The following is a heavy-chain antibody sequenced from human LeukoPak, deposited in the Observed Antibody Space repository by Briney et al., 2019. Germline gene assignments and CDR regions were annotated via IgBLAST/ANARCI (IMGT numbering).Heavy chain of an antibody. CDR3: AKEDFGKFDY. D-gene: IGHD3-3*01. CDR1: GFTFSSYA. CDR2: ISGSGGSI. Sequence: GGSLRLSCVASGFTFSSYAMSWVRQTPGKGLEWVSVISGSGGSIYYADSVKGRFTISRDNSKNTLYLQMNNLRAEETAVYYCAKEDFGKFDYWGQGTLVTVSS. V-gene: IGHV3-23*01. J-gene: IGHJ4*02.